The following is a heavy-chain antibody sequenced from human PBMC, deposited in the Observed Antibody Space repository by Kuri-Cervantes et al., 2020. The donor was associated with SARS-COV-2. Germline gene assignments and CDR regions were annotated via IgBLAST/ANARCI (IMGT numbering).Heavy chain of an antibody. D-gene: IGHD1-20*01. J-gene: IGHJ3*02. CDR2: INPSGGST. CDR3: ARDRSLITELHDAFDI. CDR1: GYTFTSYY. Sequence: ASVKVSCKASGYTFTSYYMHWVRQAPGQGLEWMGIINPSGGSTSYAQKFQGRVTMTRDTSISTAYMELSRLRSDDTAVYYCARDRSLITELHDAFDIWGQGTMVTVSS. V-gene: IGHV1-46*01.